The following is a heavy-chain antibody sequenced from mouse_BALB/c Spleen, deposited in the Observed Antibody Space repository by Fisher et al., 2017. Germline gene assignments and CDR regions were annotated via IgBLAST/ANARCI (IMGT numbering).Heavy chain of an antibody. J-gene: IGHJ1*01. CDR3: ARTGYYGGYFDV. V-gene: IGHV1-69*02. D-gene: IGHD1-1*01. Sequence: KFKGKATLTVDKSSSTAYMQLSSLTSEDSAVYYCARTGYYGGYFDVWGAGTTVTVSS.